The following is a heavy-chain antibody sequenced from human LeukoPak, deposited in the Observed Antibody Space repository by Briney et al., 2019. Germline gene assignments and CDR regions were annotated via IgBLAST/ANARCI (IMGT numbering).Heavy chain of an antibody. J-gene: IGHJ3*02. V-gene: IGHV4-59*01. CDR3: PRDIRVQNYYDSSGHTQRFFDI. D-gene: IGHD3-22*01. CDR1: GGSITSYY. CDR2: IYYSGNT. Sequence: SQTLSLTCTVSGGSITSYYSSWIRQPPGKGREWNGYIYYSGNTTYNPSLKSRVTISVDTSKNQFSLKLSSVPAADMDVYYCPRDIRVQNYYDSSGHTQRFFDIWGQGTMVTVSS.